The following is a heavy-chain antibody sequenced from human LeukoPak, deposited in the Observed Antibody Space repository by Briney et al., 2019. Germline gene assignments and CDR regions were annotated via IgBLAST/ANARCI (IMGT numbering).Heavy chain of an antibody. J-gene: IGHJ4*02. V-gene: IGHV3-21*04. CDR2: IFPSGGEI. CDR3: ATYRQVLLPFES. D-gene: IGHD2-8*02. CDR1: GFTFSAYS. Sequence: GGSLRLSCAASGFTFSAYSMNWVRQAPGKGLEWVSSIFPSGGEIHYADSVRGRFTSSRDTSKSTLSLQMNSLRAEDTAIYYCATYRQVLLPFESWGQGTLVTVSS.